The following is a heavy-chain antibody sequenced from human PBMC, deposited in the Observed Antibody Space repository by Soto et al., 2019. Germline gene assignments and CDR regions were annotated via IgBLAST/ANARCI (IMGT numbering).Heavy chain of an antibody. V-gene: IGHV3-23*01. D-gene: IGHD6-13*01. J-gene: IGHJ4*02. CDR2: ITYDGGTT. CDR1: GFTFSNYA. CDR3: AKDSAPYDY. Sequence: GGSLRLSCAASGFTFSNYAMNWVRQAPGKGLEWVSGITYDGGTTFYADSVKGRFTISRDNSKNTLYLQMNSLRAEDTAVYYCAKDSAPYDYWGQGTLVTVSS.